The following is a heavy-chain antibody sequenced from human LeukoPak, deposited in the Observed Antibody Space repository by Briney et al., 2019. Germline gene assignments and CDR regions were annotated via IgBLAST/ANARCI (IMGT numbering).Heavy chain of an antibody. D-gene: IGHD3-3*01. V-gene: IGHV1-46*02. CDR3: ARGQYDFWSGYYPDAFDI. J-gene: IGHJ3*02. CDR1: GYTFNMYG. CDR2: INPSGGST. Sequence: ASVKVSCKASGYTFNMYGISWVRQAPGQGLEWMGIINPSGGSTSYAQKFQGRVTMTRDTSTSTVYMELSSLRSEDTAVYYCARGQYDFWSGYYPDAFDIWGQGTMVTVSS.